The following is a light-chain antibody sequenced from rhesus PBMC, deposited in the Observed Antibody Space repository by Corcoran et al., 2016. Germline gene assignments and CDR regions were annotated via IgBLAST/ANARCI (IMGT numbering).Light chain of an antibody. Sequence: EIVLTQSPATLSLSPGERATLSCRASQSVSSSLAWYQQKPEQTPRLLIYGASSRASCIPDRFSASGSGTDFTLTISSLEPEDFAVYYCQQYSNWPYSFGQGTKVEI. CDR1: QSVSSS. V-gene: IGKV3-42*03. J-gene: IGKJ2*01. CDR3: QQYSNWPYS. CDR2: GAS.